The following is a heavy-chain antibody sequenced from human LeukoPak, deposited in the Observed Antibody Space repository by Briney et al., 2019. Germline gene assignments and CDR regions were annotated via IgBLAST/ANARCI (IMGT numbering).Heavy chain of an antibody. CDR2: IKQDRSEK. V-gene: IGHV3-7*01. J-gene: IGHJ4*02. Sequence: GGSLRLSCAASGFTFTNYWMSWVRQAPGKGLELVANIKQDRSEKYYVDSVKGRFTISRDNAKKSLYLQMNSLGAEDTAVYYCARPLSGITGYTYGRGIDYWGQGTLLTVSS. CDR1: GFTFTNYW. CDR3: ARPLSGITGYTYGRGIDY. D-gene: IGHD5-18*01.